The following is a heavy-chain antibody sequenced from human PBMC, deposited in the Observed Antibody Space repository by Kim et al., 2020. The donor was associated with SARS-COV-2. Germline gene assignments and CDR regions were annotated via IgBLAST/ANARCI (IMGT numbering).Heavy chain of an antibody. CDR2: IYYSGST. V-gene: IGHV4-59*01. CDR1: GGSISSYY. CDR3: ARVQEMYSSSWYYYYGMDV. J-gene: IGHJ6*02. D-gene: IGHD6-13*01. Sequence: SETLSLTCTVSGGSISSYYWSWIRQPPGKGLEWIGYIYYSGSTNYNPSLKSRVTISVDTSKNQFSPKLSSVTAADTAVYYCARVQEMYSSSWYYYYGMDVWGQGTTVTVSS.